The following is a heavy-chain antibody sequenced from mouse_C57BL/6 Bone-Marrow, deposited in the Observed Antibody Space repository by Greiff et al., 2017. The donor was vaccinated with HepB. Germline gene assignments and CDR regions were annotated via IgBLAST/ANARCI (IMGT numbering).Heavy chain of an antibody. CDR1: EYEFPSHD. Sequence: EVKLVESGGGLVQPGESLKLSCESTEYEFPSHDMSWVRKTPEKRLELVAAINSDGGSTYYPDHMESRFIITRDNTKKTLYLQMRSLRSEDTALYYCARHGGYDGHWYFDVWGTGTTVTVSS. D-gene: IGHD2-2*01. J-gene: IGHJ1*03. CDR3: ARHGGYDGHWYFDV. CDR2: INSDGGST. V-gene: IGHV5-2*01.